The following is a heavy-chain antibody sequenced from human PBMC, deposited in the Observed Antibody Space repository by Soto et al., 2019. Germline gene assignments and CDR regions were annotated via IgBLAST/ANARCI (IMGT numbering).Heavy chain of an antibody. J-gene: IGHJ6*03. CDR1: GFTFTSCA. CDR2: ISYSGIST. D-gene: IGHD4-17*01. Sequence: PGGSLRLSCSASGFTFTSCAMSWVRQAPGKGLEWVSAISYSGISTYYADSVKGRFTISRDNSKNTLYLQMNSLRVEDTAVYYCARDSPYGDYVSDYYYYYMDVWGKGTTVTVSS. V-gene: IGHV3-23*01. CDR3: ARDSPYGDYVSDYYYYYMDV.